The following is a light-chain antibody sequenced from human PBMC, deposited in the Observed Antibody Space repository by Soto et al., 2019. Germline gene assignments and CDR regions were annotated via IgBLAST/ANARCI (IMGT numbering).Light chain of an antibody. CDR1: QSVSNNY. CDR2: GAS. Sequence: TGSPATLSVSPGERATLSCRASQSVSNNYLAWYQQKPGQAPRLLIYGASNRATGIPDRFSGSGSGTDFTLTISRLEPEDFAVYYCQQYGSSGTFGQGTKVDIK. V-gene: IGKV3-20*01. J-gene: IGKJ1*01. CDR3: QQYGSSGT.